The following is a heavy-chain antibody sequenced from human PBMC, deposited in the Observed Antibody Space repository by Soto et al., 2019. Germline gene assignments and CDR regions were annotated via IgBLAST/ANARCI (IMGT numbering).Heavy chain of an antibody. D-gene: IGHD3-3*02. Sequence: SETLSLTCTVSGSSINSSGYYCGWIRQPPGKGLEWIGSMFYGVSTYYNPSLKSRVTVSVDTSKNQFSLNLRSVTAADTAVYYCSRLPSRHLVDYWSQGTLVTVS. J-gene: IGHJ4*02. V-gene: IGHV4-39*01. CDR3: SRLPSRHLVDY. CDR1: GSSINSSGYY. CDR2: MFYGVST.